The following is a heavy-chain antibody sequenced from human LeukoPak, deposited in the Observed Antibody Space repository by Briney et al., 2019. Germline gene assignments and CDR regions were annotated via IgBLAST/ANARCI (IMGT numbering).Heavy chain of an antibody. D-gene: IGHD2-15*01. Sequence: GGSLRLSCAASGFTFSSYAMHWVRQAPGKGLEWVAVISYDGSNKYYADSVKGRFTISRDNSKNTLYLQMNSLRPEDTALYYCAREGVVVITGYNYYYHYMDVWGKGTTVTVSS. V-gene: IGHV3-30*04. CDR1: GFTFSSYA. CDR2: ISYDGSNK. CDR3: AREGVVVITGYNYYYHYMDV. J-gene: IGHJ6*03.